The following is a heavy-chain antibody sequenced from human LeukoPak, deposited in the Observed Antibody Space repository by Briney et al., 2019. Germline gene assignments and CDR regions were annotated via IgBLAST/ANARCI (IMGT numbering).Heavy chain of an antibody. D-gene: IGHD3-10*01. CDR3: ARDFSYYYGSGSDYNVGFDY. J-gene: IGHJ4*02. V-gene: IGHV4-38-2*02. Sequence: SETLSLTCTVSGYFISSAYYWGWLRQPPGKGLEWIGSILHGGRTSYNPSLKSRVTISIDTSKNQFSLKLSSVTAADTAVYYCARDFSYYYGSGSDYNVGFDYWGQGVLVTVSS. CDR2: ILHGGRT. CDR1: GYFISSAYY.